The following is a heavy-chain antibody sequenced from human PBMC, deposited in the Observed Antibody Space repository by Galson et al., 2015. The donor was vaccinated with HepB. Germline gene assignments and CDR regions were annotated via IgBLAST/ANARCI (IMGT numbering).Heavy chain of an antibody. Sequence: QSGAEVKKPGESLRISCKGSGYSFTSYRISWVRQMPGKGLEWMGRIDPSDSYTNYSPSFQGHVTISADKSISTAYLQWSSLKASDTAMYYCARHSLTPYSSGWSYFDYWGQGTLVTVSS. CDR1: GYSFTSYR. V-gene: IGHV5-10-1*01. CDR2: IDPSDSYT. J-gene: IGHJ4*02. CDR3: ARHSLTPYSSGWSYFDY. D-gene: IGHD6-19*01.